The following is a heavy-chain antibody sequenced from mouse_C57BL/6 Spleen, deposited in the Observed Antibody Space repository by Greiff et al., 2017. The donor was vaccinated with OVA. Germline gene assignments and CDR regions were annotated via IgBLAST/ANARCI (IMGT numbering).Heavy chain of an antibody. D-gene: IGHD2-3*01. CDR3: ARKSDGYYPPYYYAMDY. V-gene: IGHV2-9-1*01. CDR2: IWTGGGT. Sequence: QVQLKQSGPGLVAPSQSLSITCTVSGFSLTSYAISWVRQPPGKGLEWLGVIWTGGGTNYNSALKSRLSISKDNSKSQVFLKMNSLQTDDTARYYCARKSDGYYPPYYYAMDYWGQGTSVTVSS. J-gene: IGHJ4*01. CDR1: GFSLTSYA.